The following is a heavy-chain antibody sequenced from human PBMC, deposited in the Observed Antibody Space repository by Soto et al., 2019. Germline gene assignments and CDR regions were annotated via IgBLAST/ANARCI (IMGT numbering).Heavy chain of an antibody. Sequence: QVQLVQSGAEVKKPGSSVKVSCKASGGTFSSYAISWVRQAPGQGLEWMGGIIPIFGTANYAQKFQGRVTITADESTSTAYMELSSLRSEDTAVYYCAREGYCSGGSCYSGYYYYGMDVWGQGTTVTVSS. V-gene: IGHV1-69*12. CDR1: GGTFSSYA. CDR3: AREGYCSGGSCYSGYYYYGMDV. D-gene: IGHD2-15*01. CDR2: IIPIFGTA. J-gene: IGHJ6*02.